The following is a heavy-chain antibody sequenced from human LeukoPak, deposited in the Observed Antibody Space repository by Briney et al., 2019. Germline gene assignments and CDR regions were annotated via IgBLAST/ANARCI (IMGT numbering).Heavy chain of an antibody. V-gene: IGHV4-34*01. Sequence: PSETLSLTCAVYGGSFSGYYWSWIRQPPGKGLEWIGEINHSGSTNYNPSLKSRVTISVDTSKNQFSLKLSSVTAADTAVYYCARAAPMYSSSRSLDYWGQGTLVTVSS. CDR2: INHSGST. J-gene: IGHJ4*02. CDR1: GGSFSGYY. CDR3: ARAAPMYSSSRSLDY. D-gene: IGHD6-13*01.